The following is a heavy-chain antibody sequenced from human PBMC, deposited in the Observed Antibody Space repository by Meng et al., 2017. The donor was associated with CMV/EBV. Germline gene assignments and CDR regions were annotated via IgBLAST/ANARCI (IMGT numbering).Heavy chain of an antibody. D-gene: IGHD3-22*01. CDR2: IYHSGST. CDR3: ARVCYYDSSGYYYEGAYYFDY. Sequence: SETLSLTCTVSGYSISSGYYWGWIRQPPGKGLEWIGSIYHSGSTYYNPSLKSRVTISVDTSKNQFSLKLSSVTAADTAVYYCARVCYYDSSGYYYEGAYYFDYWGQGTLVTVSS. V-gene: IGHV4-38-2*02. J-gene: IGHJ4*02. CDR1: GYSISSGYY.